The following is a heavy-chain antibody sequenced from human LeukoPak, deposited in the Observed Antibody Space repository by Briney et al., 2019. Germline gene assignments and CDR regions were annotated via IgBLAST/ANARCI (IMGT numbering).Heavy chain of an antibody. CDR1: GGTFSSYA. Sequence: SVKVSCKASGGTFSSYAISWVRQAPGQGLEWMGGIIPIFGTANYAQKFQGRVTITADESTSTAYMELSSLRSEDTAVYYCATLDTAMIYYYYYYYMDVWGKGTTVTISS. J-gene: IGHJ6*03. CDR2: IIPIFGTA. D-gene: IGHD5-18*01. CDR3: ATLDTAMIYYYYYYYMDV. V-gene: IGHV1-69*13.